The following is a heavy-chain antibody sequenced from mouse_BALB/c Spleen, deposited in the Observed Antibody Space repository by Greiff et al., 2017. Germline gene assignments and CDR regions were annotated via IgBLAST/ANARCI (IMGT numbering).Heavy chain of an antibody. CDR1: GYTFTIYD. D-gene: IGHD1-1*01. J-gene: IGHJ1*01. CDR2: IFPGDGST. CDR3: ARSTTVVADWYFDV. V-gene: IGHV1S56*01. Sequence: QVHVKQSGAELVKPGASVKLSCKASGYTFTIYDINWVRQRPEQGLEWIGWIFPGDGSTKYNEKFKGKATLTTDKSSSTAYMQLSRLTSEDSAVYFCARSTTVVADWYFDVWGAGTTVTVSS.